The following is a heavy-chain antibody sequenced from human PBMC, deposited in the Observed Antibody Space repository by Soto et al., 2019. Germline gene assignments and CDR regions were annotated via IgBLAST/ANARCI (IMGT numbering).Heavy chain of an antibody. V-gene: IGHV4-59*08. CDR2: VYDSGTT. CDR3: ARVTESTLDP. D-gene: IGHD3-10*01. CDR1: GGSISRFC. J-gene: IGHJ5*02. Sequence: SETLSLTCTVSGGSISRFCWSWIRQPPGKGLEWIGYVYDSGTTHYNPSLESRVTISVDTSKNQFSLKLSSVTAADTAMYYCARVTESTLDPWGQGTLVTVSS.